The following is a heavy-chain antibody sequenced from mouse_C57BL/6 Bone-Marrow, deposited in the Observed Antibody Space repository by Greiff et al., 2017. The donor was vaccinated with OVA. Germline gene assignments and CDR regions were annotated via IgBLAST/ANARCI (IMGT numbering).Heavy chain of an antibody. V-gene: IGHV1-4*01. J-gene: IGHJ2*01. CDR3: AVLRRGYFDY. CDR2: INPSSGYT. CDR1: GYTFTSYT. D-gene: IGHD2-12*01. Sequence: VQGVESGAELARPGASVKMSCKASGYTFTSYTMHWVKQRPGQGLEWIGYINPSSGYTKYNQKFKDKATLTADKSSSTAYMQLSSLTSEDSAVYYCAVLRRGYFDYWGQGTTLTVSS.